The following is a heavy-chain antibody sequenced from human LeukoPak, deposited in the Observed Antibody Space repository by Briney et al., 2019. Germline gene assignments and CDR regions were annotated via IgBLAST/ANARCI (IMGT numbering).Heavy chain of an antibody. CDR3: ARDLTMVRGYNWFDP. CDR1: GYTFTGYY. D-gene: IGHD3-10*01. J-gene: IGHJ5*02. Sequence: GASVKVSCKASGYTFTGYYMHWVRQAPGQGLEWMGWINPNSGGTNYAQKFQGRVTMTRDTSISTAYMELSRLRSDDTAVYYCARDLTMVRGYNWFDPWGQGILVTVSS. V-gene: IGHV1-2*02. CDR2: INPNSGGT.